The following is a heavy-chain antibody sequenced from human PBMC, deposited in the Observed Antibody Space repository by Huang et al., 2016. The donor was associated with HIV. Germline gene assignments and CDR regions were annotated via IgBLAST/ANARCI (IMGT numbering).Heavy chain of an antibody. D-gene: IGHD6-6*01. Sequence: QVQLVQSGAEVKNPGASVRVSCKASGYTFTDTNIHWVRQAPGQGLEWMGWINPKRGGTIDAQRLKGRITMTRDTTISTVHMDLRRIQSDDTAVYFCARDWSFGSSTSPADWGQGTLVTVSS. J-gene: IGHJ4*02. CDR3: ARDWSFGSSTSPAD. CDR1: GYTFTDTN. V-gene: IGHV1-2*02. CDR2: INPKRGGT.